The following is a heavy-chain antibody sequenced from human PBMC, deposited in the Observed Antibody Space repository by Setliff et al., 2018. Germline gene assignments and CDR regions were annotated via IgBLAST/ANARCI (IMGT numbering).Heavy chain of an antibody. V-gene: IGHV4-31*01. Sequence: SETLSLTCTVSGGSISSGGYYWSWIRQHPGKGLEWIGYIYYSGSTYYNPSXXXXXXXXXXXXXXXXXXXXXXXXAADTAVYYCARDPLTTNRRRAFDIWGQGTMVTVSS. CDR1: GGSISSGGYY. D-gene: IGHD3-10*01. CDR3: ARDPLTTNRRRAFDI. CDR2: IYYSGST. J-gene: IGHJ3*02.